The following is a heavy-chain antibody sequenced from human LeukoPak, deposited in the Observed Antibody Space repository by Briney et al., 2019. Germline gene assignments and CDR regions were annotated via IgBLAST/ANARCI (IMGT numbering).Heavy chain of an antibody. CDR3: VRVGSAYGDPLEFDL. V-gene: IGHV1-18*01. CDR2: ISGYSGKT. CDR1: GYSFNKFG. Sequence: ASVKVSCKASGYSFNKFGISWVRQAPGQGLEWMGWISGYSGKTDSAPKLQDRVTMTTDNSTSTAYLELRSLRSDDTAVYFCVRVGSAYGDPLEFDLWGQGTLVTVSS. J-gene: IGHJ5*02. D-gene: IGHD2-21*01.